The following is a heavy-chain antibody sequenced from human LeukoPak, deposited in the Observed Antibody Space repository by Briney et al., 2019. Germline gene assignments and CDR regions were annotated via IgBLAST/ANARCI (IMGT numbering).Heavy chain of an antibody. V-gene: IGHV4-59*08. CDR1: GGSITGYY. CDR3: AVPDY. CDR2: VFYSGST. J-gene: IGHJ4*02. Sequence: PSETLSLTCTVSGGSITGYYWSWIRQPPGKGLEWIGYVFYSGSTNYNPSLKSRVTISLDTSKNRFSLNLSSVTAADTAVYYCAVPDYWGQGTLVTVSS.